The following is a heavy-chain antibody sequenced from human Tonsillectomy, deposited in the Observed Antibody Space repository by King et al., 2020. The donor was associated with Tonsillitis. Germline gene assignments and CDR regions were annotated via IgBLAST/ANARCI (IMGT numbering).Heavy chain of an antibody. D-gene: IGHD2-2*01. CDR1: GFTFSSYA. CDR3: ARMTSEGYCPTTSCYRAFDY. J-gene: IGHJ4*02. CDR2: ISYNADST. Sequence: VQLVESGGGVVPPGGSLRLSCAASGFTFSSYAMSWVRQAPRKGLEWVSAISYNADSTFNADSVKGRFTVSRDNSRNTLHLQMHSLRAEDTAVYYCARMTSEGYCPTTSCYRAFDYWGQGTLVTVSS. V-gene: IGHV3-23*04.